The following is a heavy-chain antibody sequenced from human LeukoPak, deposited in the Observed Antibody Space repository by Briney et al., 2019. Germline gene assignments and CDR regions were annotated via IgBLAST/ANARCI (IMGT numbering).Heavy chain of an antibody. Sequence: QPGRSLRLSCAASGFTFSSYAMSWVRQAPGKGLEWVSAISGSGGSTYYADSVKGRFTISRDNSKNTVYLQVNSLRAKDTAVYYCAKEGGAAAVAGLFDYWGQGTLVTVSS. D-gene: IGHD6-19*01. CDR3: AKEGGAAAVAGLFDY. J-gene: IGHJ4*02. CDR2: ISGSGGST. V-gene: IGHV3-23*01. CDR1: GFTFSSYA.